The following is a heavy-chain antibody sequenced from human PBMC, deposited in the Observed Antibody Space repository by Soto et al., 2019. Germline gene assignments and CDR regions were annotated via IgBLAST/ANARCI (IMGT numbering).Heavy chain of an antibody. Sequence: PGGSLRLSCAASGFTFSSYGMHWVRQAQGKGLEWVTSINCDSSSIYYADSVKGRFTISRDNSKNTLDLQMNSLRAEDTALYYCAKRFERPPYNGSGSYPNPYGMDVWGQGTTVTVSS. CDR2: INCDSSSI. D-gene: IGHD3-10*01. V-gene: IGHV3-21*04. CDR3: AKRFERPPYNGSGSYPNPYGMDV. J-gene: IGHJ6*02. CDR1: GFTFSSYG.